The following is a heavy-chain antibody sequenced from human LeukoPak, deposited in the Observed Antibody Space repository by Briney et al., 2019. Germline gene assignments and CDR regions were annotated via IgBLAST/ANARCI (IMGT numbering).Heavy chain of an antibody. D-gene: IGHD1-1*01. J-gene: IGHJ4*02. CDR2: ISSSSSYI. CDR1: GFTFSSYS. V-gene: IGHV3-21*01. Sequence: GGSLRLSCAASGFTFSSYSMNWVRQAPGKGLEWVSSISSSSSYIYYADSVKGRFTISRDNAKNSLYLQMNSLRAEDTAVYYCARFPRSSNPSRNDDYWGQGTLVTVSS. CDR3: ARFPRSSNPSRNDDY.